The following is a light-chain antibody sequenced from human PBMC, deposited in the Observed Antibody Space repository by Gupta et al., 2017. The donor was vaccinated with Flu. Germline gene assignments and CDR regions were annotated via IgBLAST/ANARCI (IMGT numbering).Light chain of an antibody. J-gene: IGKJ4*01. CDR1: QSVLYSSNNKNY. CDR3: QQYYSTPLT. CDR2: WAS. Sequence: DIVMTQSPYSLAVSLFERATINCQSSQSVLYSSNNKNYLAWYQQKPGQPPKLLIYWASTREYGVPDRFSGSGSGTDFTLTISSRQAEDVAVYYCQQYYSTPLTFGRGTKVEIK. V-gene: IGKV4-1*01.